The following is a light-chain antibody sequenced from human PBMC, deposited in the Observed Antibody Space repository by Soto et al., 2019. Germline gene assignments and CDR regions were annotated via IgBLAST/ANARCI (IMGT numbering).Light chain of an antibody. J-gene: IGKJ5*01. Sequence: ELMMTQSPPTLSVSPGETARLSCRASQSVSSSLAWYQQKPGQAPRLLIYGASTRATGTPARFSGSGSGTEFTLTISSLQSEDFAVYYCQQYKNWPPITFGQGTRLEI. CDR2: GAS. CDR1: QSVSSS. V-gene: IGKV3-15*01. CDR3: QQYKNWPPIT.